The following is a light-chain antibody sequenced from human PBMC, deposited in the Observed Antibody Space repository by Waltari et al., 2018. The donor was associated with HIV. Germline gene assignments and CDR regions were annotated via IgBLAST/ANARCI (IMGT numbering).Light chain of an antibody. V-gene: IGLV3-1*01. CDR1: KLGDKY. CDR2: PDS. J-gene: IGLJ2*01. Sequence: SYELTQAPSVSVSPGQTASITCSGDKLGDKYVCWYQQKPGQSPVLVIYPDSKRPSGIPERFSGSNSGNTATLTISGTQTMDEADYYCQAWDSSTAFFGGGTKLTVL. CDR3: QAWDSSTAF.